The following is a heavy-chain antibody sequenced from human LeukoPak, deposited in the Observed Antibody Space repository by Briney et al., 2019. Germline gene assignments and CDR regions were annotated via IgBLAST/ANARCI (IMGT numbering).Heavy chain of an antibody. V-gene: IGHV1-69*04. CDR3: ARDEDYGDYDWYFDL. CDR1: GGTFSSYA. J-gene: IGHJ2*01. Sequence: SVKVSCKASGGTFSSYAISWVRQAPGQGLEWMGRIIPILGIANYAQKFQGRVTITADKSTSTAYMELSSLRSEDTAVYYCARDEDYGDYDWYFDLWGRGALVTVSS. D-gene: IGHD4-17*01. CDR2: IIPILGIA.